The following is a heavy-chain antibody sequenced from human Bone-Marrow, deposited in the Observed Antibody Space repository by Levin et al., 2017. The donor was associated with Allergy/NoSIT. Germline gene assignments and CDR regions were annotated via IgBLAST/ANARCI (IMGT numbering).Heavy chain of an antibody. J-gene: IGHJ4*02. CDR1: GFTFSSYA. CDR3: ASLTQRDGANFDY. Sequence: GGSLRLSCAASGFTFSSYAMHWVRQAPGKGLEWVAVISYDGSNKYYADSVKGRFTISRDNSKNTLYLQMNSLRAEDTAVYYCASLTQRDGANFDYWGQGTLVTVSS. D-gene: IGHD4/OR15-4a*01. V-gene: IGHV3-30*04. CDR2: ISYDGSNK.